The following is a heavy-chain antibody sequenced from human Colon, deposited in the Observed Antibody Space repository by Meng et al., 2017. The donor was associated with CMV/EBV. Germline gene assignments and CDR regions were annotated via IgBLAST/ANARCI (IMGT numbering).Heavy chain of an antibody. J-gene: IGHJ6*02. CDR3: ASRRGNVRWYGMDV. D-gene: IGHD3-10*01. CDR1: GYTIRSY. CDR2: INPTGDNT. V-gene: IGHV1-46*01. Sequence: ASVKVSCKVAGYTIRSYIHWVRQAPGQGLEWMGIINPTGDNTRYAQKFQGRVTVASDTATSTVYMELGGLRSDDTAVYYCASRRGNVRWYGMDVWGQGTRVTVSS.